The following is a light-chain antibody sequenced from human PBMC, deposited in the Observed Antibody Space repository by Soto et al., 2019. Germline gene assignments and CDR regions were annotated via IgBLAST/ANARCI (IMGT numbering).Light chain of an antibody. Sequence: EIVLTQSPGTLSLSPGERATLSGRASQSVSNNYLAWYQQKPGQAPRLLIYGASNRATGIPDRFSGSGSGTDFTLTINSLAPEDFAVYYCQQRSNWITFGQGTRLEIK. V-gene: IGKV3D-20*02. J-gene: IGKJ5*01. CDR2: GAS. CDR3: QQRSNWIT. CDR1: QSVSNNY.